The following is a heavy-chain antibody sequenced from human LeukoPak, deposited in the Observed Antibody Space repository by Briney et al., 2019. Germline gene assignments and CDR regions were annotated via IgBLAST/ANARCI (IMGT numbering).Heavy chain of an antibody. J-gene: IGHJ6*02. CDR3: AKFAAYYYDSSGYLSV. Sequence: GGSLRLSCAVSGFRVTNDYMNWVRQAPGKGLEWVSIIYSGGSTYYADSVKGRFTISRDNSKNTLYLQMNSLRAEDTAVYYCAKFAAYYYDSSGYLSVWGQGTTVTVSS. CDR1: GFRVTNDY. CDR2: IYSGGST. D-gene: IGHD3-22*01. V-gene: IGHV3-66*01.